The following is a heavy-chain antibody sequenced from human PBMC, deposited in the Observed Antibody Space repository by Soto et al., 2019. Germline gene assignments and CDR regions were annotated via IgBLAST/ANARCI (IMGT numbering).Heavy chain of an antibody. V-gene: IGHV4-59*01. D-gene: IGHD6-19*01. CDR1: GGSISSYY. Sequence: QVQLQESGPGLVKPSETLSLTCTVSGGSISSYYWSWIRQPPGKGLEWIGYIYYSGSTNCNPSLKSRVTISVDTSKNQFSLKLSSVTAADTAVYYCARAYSSGWYEGFFYFQHWGQGTLVTVSS. J-gene: IGHJ1*01. CDR3: ARAYSSGWYEGFFYFQH. CDR2: IYYSGST.